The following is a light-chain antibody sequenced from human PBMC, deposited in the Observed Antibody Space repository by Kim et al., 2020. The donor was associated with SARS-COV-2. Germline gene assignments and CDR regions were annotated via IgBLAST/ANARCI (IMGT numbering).Light chain of an antibody. V-gene: IGKV1-39*01. CDR1: QNISAY. CDR2: TAS. CDR3: QQSYSVPLT. Sequence: DIQMTQSPSSLSASVGDRVTITCRASQNISAYLNWYQQKPGKAPKLLIYTASSLQSGVPSRFSGSGSGTDFTLTISSLQPEYFATYYCQQSYSVPLTFGGGTKVDIK. J-gene: IGKJ4*01.